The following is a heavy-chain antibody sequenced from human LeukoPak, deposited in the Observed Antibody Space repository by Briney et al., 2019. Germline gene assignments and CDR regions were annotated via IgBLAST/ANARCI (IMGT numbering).Heavy chain of an antibody. CDR1: GGSFSGYY. CDR2: INNSGST. CDR3: VIHPSCSWYYFGY. J-gene: IGHJ4*02. Sequence: PSETLSLTCAVFGGSFSGYYWSWVRQPQGKGLEWMGEINNSGSTNFNPCLKSRVITSVDTSKNQLSLKLNSVTAADTAVYYCVIHPSCSWYYFGYLGQGTLGTVSS. D-gene: IGHD6-13*01. V-gene: IGHV4-34*01.